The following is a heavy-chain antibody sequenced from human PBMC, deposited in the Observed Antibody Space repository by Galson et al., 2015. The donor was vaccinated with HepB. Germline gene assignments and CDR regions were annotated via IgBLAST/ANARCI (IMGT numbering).Heavy chain of an antibody. D-gene: IGHD6-13*01. CDR3: ATKAGIDSSSWALIGFQH. CDR2: INHSGST. V-gene: IGHV4-34*01. J-gene: IGHJ1*01. CDR1: GGSFSGYY. Sequence: SETLSLTCAVYGGSFSGYYWSWIRQPPGKGLEWIGEINHSGSTNYNPSLKSRVTISVDTSKNQFSLKLSSVTAADTAVYYCATKAGIDSSSWALIGFQHWGQGTLVTVSS.